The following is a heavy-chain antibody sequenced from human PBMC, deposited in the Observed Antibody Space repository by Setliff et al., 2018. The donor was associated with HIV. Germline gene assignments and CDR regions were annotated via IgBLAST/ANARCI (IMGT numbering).Heavy chain of an antibody. CDR2: IIPILGVA. CDR3: ARGDPGYYDSSGYYYFDY. J-gene: IGHJ4*02. V-gene: IGHV1-69*02. D-gene: IGHD3-22*01. Sequence: ASVKVSCKASRSTFNSHTINWVRQAPGQGLDWMGRIIPILGVANYAQRFQGKVTITADESTSTAYMELSNLRSEDTAVYYCARGDPGYYDSSGYYYFDYWGQGTLVTVSS. CDR1: RSTFNSHT.